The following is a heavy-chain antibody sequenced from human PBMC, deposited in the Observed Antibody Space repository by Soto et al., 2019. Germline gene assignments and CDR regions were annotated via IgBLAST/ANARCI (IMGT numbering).Heavy chain of an antibody. J-gene: IGHJ6*02. CDR3: AKAGHYYDILTGYRSYYGMDV. D-gene: IGHD3-9*01. Sequence: GGSLRLSCAGSGFTFSSYAMHWVRQAPGKGLEWVAVISYDGSNKYYADSVKGRFTISRDNSKNTLYLQMNSLRAEDTAVYYCAKAGHYYDILTGYRSYYGMDVWGQGTTVTVCS. CDR1: GFTFSSYA. V-gene: IGHV3-30-3*01. CDR2: ISYDGSNK.